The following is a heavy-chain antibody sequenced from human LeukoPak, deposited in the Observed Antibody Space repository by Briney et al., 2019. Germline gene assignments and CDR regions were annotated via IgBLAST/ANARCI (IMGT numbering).Heavy chain of an antibody. Sequence: PGGSLRLSCAASGFTFSSYAMDWVRQAPGKGLEWVSTIGGSGDKTYYADSVRGRFTISRDNSKNTLYLQMNSLRADDTAVYYCAKDRSERTTSCSNYWGQGTLVTVSS. D-gene: IGHD2-2*01. CDR1: GFTFSSYA. CDR3: AKDRSERTTSCSNY. CDR2: IGGSGDKT. J-gene: IGHJ4*02. V-gene: IGHV3-23*01.